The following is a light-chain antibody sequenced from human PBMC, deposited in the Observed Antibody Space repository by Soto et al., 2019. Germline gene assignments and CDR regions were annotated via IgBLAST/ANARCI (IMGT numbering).Light chain of an antibody. Sequence: QAVVTQEPSLTVSPGGTVTLTCASSTGAVTSGYYPNWFQQKPGHTPRALIYNTNNKHSWTPARFSGSLLGDKAALTLSGVQPEDEAEYYCLLFYGGAQVFGGGTKLTVL. CDR1: TGAVTSGYY. J-gene: IGLJ2*01. CDR2: NTN. CDR3: LLFYGGAQV. V-gene: IGLV7-43*01.